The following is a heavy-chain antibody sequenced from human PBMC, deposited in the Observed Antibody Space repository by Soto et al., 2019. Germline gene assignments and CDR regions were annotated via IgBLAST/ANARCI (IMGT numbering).Heavy chain of an antibody. D-gene: IGHD6-19*01. CDR2: ISAYNGNT. Sequence: QVQLVQSGAEVKKPGASVKVSCKASGYTFTSYGISWVRQAPGQGLEWMGWISAYNGNTNYAQKLQGRVTMTTDTSRSTAYMELRRLRSDGRGVYYWARHLVVGLVAYWGQGTLVTVSS. J-gene: IGHJ4*02. CDR3: ARHLVVGLVAY. CDR1: GYTFTSYG. V-gene: IGHV1-18*01.